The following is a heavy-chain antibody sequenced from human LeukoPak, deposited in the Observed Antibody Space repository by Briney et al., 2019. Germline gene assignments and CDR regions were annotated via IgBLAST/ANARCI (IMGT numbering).Heavy chain of an antibody. Sequence: SETLSLTCTVSGGSTSNGGYYWSWIRQHPGKGLEWIGYIYYSGLTYYNPSLGSRVTVSLDTSRNQFSLKLTSVTAADTAVYYCARERTYFGSGSYPDSWGQGTLVTVSS. CDR2: IYYSGLT. J-gene: IGHJ4*02. CDR1: GGSTSNGGYY. CDR3: ARERTYFGSGSYPDS. V-gene: IGHV4-31*03. D-gene: IGHD3-10*01.